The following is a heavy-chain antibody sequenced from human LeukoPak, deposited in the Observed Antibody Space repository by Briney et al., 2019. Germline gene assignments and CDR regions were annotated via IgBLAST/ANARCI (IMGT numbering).Heavy chain of an antibody. D-gene: IGHD6-19*01. CDR1: GFTFDDYA. CDR3: AGTIGGIAVAGEYYYYGMDV. CDR2: ISWNSGSI. J-gene: IGHJ6*02. V-gene: IGHV3-9*01. Sequence: GGSLRLSCAASGFTFDDYAMHWVRQAPGKGLEWVSGISWNSGSIGYAHSVKGRFTISRDNAKNSLYLQMNSLRAEDTALYYCAGTIGGIAVAGEYYYYGMDVWGQGTTVTVSS.